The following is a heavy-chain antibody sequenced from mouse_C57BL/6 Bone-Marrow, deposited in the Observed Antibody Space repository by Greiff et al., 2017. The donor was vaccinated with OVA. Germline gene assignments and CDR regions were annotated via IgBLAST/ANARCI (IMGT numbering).Heavy chain of an antibody. CDR3: ARVCYYGSSYDYAMDY. CDR2: SRNKANDYTT. CDR1: GFTFSDFY. D-gene: IGHD1-1*01. J-gene: IGHJ4*01. Sequence: EVNVVESGGGLVQSGRSLRLSCATSGFTFSDFYMEWVRQAPGKGLEWIAASRNKANDYTTEYSASVKGRFIVSRDTSHSILYLQMKALRAEDTAIYYGARVCYYGSSYDYAMDYWGQGTSVTGSS. V-gene: IGHV7-1*01.